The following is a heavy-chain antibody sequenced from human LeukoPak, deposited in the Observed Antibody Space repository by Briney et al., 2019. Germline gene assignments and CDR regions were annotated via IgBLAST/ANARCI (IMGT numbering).Heavy chain of an antibody. V-gene: IGHV4-34*01. CDR3: ATTVAAGRLNWFDP. J-gene: IGHJ5*02. Sequence: SETLSYTCAVYGGSFSGYYWSWIRQPPGKGLEWIGEINHSGSTNYNPSLKSRVTISVDTSKNQFSLKLSSVTAADTAVYYCATTVAAGRLNWFDPWGQGTLVTVSS. CDR2: INHSGST. CDR1: GGSFSGYY. D-gene: IGHD6-13*01.